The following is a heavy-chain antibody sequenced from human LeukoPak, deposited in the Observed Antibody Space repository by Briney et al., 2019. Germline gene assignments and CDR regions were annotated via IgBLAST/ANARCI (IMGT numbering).Heavy chain of an antibody. D-gene: IGHD6-13*01. Sequence: SETLSLTCTVSGGSISSYYWSWIRQPPGKGLEWIGSIYYSGSTYYNPSLKSRVTISVDTSKNQFSLKLSSVTAADTAVYYCARNLAAAGFYWYFDLWGRGTLVTVSS. CDR2: IYYSGST. J-gene: IGHJ2*01. CDR3: ARNLAAAGFYWYFDL. CDR1: GGSISSYY. V-gene: IGHV4-39*07.